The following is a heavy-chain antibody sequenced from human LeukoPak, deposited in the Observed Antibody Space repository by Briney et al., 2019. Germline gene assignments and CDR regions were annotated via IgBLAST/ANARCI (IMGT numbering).Heavy chain of an antibody. V-gene: IGHV1-46*01. CDR3: ARDGSLNWFDP. J-gene: IGHJ5*02. Sequence: GGSLRLSCAASGFTFSSYAMHWVRQAPGQGLEWMGIINPSGGSTSYAQKFQGRVTMTRDMSTSTVYMELSSLRSEDTAVYYCARDGSLNWFDPWGQGTLVTVSS. CDR1: GFTFSSYA. CDR2: INPSGGST.